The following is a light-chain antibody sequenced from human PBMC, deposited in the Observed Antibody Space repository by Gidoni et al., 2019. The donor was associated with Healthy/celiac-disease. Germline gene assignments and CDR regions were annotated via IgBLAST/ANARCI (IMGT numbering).Light chain of an antibody. CDR2: GAS. Sequence: EIVMTQSPATLSVSPGERATLSCRASQGVSSNIAWFQQKPGQAPRLLINGASTRATGIPARFSGRGSWTEFTLTISSLQSEDFAVYYCQQYNNWPGYTFGQGTKLEIK. J-gene: IGKJ2*01. CDR3: QQYNNWPGYT. V-gene: IGKV3-15*01. CDR1: QGVSSN.